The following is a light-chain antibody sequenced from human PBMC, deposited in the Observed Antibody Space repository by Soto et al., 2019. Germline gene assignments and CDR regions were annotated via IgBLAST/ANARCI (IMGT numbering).Light chain of an antibody. V-gene: IGKV3D-20*02. CDR3: QQRSNWPSLT. CDR2: GAS. CDR1: HIVSRSY. J-gene: IGKJ4*01. Sequence: ELLWTQSHGTLSFSPVYISTLSFLSIHIVSRSYLAWYQQKPGQAPRLLIYGASTRATGIPDRFSGSGSGTDFTLTISSLQPEDSAVYYCQQRSNWPSLTFGRGTKVDI.